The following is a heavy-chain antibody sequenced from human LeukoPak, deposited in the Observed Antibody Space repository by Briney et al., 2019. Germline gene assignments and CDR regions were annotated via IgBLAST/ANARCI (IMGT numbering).Heavy chain of an antibody. V-gene: IGHV3-21*01. CDR1: GFTFSSYS. CDR2: ISSSSSYI. CDR3: ARDLAVAGTGYYYYYGMDV. D-gene: IGHD6-19*01. Sequence: GGPLRLSCAASGFTFSSYSMNWVRQAPGKGLELVSSISSSSSYIYYADSVKGRFTISRDNAKNSLYLQMNSLRAEDTAVYYCARDLAVAGTGYYYYYGMDVWGQGTTVTVSS. J-gene: IGHJ6*02.